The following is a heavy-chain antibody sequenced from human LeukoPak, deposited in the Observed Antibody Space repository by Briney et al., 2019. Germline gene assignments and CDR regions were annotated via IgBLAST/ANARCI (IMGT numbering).Heavy chain of an antibody. CDR1: GGSISSYY. D-gene: IGHD3-3*01. V-gene: IGHV4-59*01. CDR3: VRSDFWSGYPLFYYYYMDV. Sequence: SEPLSLTCTVSGGSISSYYWSWIRQPPGKGLEWIGYINYSGSTDYSPCLKSRATISVDTSKNQFSLNLSSLTAADTAVYYCVRSDFWSGYPLFYYYYMDVWGKGTTVTVSS. J-gene: IGHJ6*03. CDR2: INYSGST.